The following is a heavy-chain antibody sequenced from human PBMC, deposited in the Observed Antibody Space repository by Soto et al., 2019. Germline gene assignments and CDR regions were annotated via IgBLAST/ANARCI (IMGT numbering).Heavy chain of an antibody. CDR1: GFTFSSYW. CDR3: ARETRDYDFWSGSPEYFQH. Sequence: GGSLRLSCAASGFTFSSYWMSWVRQAPGKGLEWVANIKQDGSEKYYVDSVKGRFTISRDNAKNSLYLQMNSLRAEDTAVYYCARETRDYDFWSGSPEYFQHWGQGTLVTVSS. J-gene: IGHJ1*01. CDR2: IKQDGSEK. V-gene: IGHV3-7*01. D-gene: IGHD3-3*01.